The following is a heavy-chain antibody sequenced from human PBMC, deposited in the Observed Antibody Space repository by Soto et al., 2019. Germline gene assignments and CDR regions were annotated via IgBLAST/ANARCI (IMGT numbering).Heavy chain of an antibody. CDR2: IYYSGTT. CDR3: ARREIQGPIDY. V-gene: IGHV4-28*01. J-gene: IGHJ4*02. D-gene: IGHD1-26*01. Sequence: SETLSLTCAVSGYSSSSSNWWGWIRQPPGKGLEWIGYIYYSGTTYYNPSLKSRVTMSVDTSKNQFSLKLTSVTAVDTAVYYCARREIQGPIDYWGQGTLVTFSS. CDR1: GYSSSSSNW.